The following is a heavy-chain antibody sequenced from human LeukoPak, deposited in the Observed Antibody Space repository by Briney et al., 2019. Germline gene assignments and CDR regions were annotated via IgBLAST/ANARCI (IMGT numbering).Heavy chain of an antibody. D-gene: IGHD3-9*01. V-gene: IGHV4-61*02. Sequence: PSETLSLTCTVSGGSISSGSYYWSWIRQPAGKGLEWIGRIYTSGSTNYNPSLKSRVTISVDTSKNQFSLKLSSVTAAYTAVYYCAREYFRYSDPWGQGTLVTVSS. J-gene: IGHJ5*02. CDR2: IYTSGST. CDR3: AREYFRYSDP. CDR1: GGSISSGSYY.